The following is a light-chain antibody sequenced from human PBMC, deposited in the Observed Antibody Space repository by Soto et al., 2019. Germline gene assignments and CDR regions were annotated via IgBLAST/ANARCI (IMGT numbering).Light chain of an antibody. CDR2: LGS. V-gene: IGKV2-28*01. CDR1: QSLLHSNGYNY. J-gene: IGKJ3*01. Sequence: DIVMTQSPLSLPVTPVEPASISCRSSQSLLHSNGYNYLDWYLQKPGQSPQLLIYLGSNRASGVPDRFSGSGSGTDFTLKISRVEAEDVGVYYCMQALQTPFTFGPGTKVHIK. CDR3: MQALQTPFT.